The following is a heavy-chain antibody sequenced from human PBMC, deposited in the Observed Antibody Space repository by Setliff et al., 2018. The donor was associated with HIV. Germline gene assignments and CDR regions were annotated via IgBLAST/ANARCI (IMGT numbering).Heavy chain of an antibody. CDR3: ARARITMSGGRLEPYAFDR. J-gene: IGHJ3*01. D-gene: IGHD3-22*01. V-gene: IGHV4-4*07. Sequence: SETLSLTCTVSGGSFSTYYWSWIRQPAGEGLEYIGRVHSTGTTIYNPSLKSRVTMSVDTSKNQLSLKLRSVTAADTAVYYCARARITMSGGRLEPYAFDRWGQGTKVTVSS. CDR2: VHSTGTT. CDR1: GGSFSTYY.